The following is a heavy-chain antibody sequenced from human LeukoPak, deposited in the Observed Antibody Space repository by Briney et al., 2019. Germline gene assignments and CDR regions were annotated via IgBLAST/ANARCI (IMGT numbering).Heavy chain of an antibody. Sequence: PGGSLRLSCAAPGFTFSSYAMSSVRQAPGKGPGWVSAIISSGGTYSRDSVKCRFTISRDNTKNTLYLQMNSMSAENTAVYSCAKDPIVFNSRNYDLGTFDIWCQGTMVTVSS. D-gene: IGHD1-26*01. CDR3: AKDPIVFNSRNYDLGTFDI. V-gene: IGHV3-23*01. CDR2: IISSGGT. J-gene: IGHJ3*02. CDR1: GFTFSSYA.